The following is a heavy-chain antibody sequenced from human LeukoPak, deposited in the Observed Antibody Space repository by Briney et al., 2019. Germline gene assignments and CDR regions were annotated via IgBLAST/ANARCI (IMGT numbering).Heavy chain of an antibody. CDR2: ISDSGGST. D-gene: IGHD1-26*01. V-gene: IGHV3-23*01. J-gene: IGHJ3*02. CDR3: ARIEWERLGRAFDI. CDR1: GFTLSSYA. Sequence: GGSLRLSCAASGFTLSSYAMSWVRQAPGKGLEWVSGISDSGGSTVYADSIKGRFTISRDNSKNTLFLQMNSLRAEDMAVYYCARIEWERLGRAFDIWGQGTMVTVSS.